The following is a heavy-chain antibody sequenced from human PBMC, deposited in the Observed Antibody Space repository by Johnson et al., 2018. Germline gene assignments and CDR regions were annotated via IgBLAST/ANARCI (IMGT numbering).Heavy chain of an antibody. Sequence: VQLVQSGGGVVQPGRSLRLSCAASGFTFSSYSMNWVRQAPGKGLEWVSSISSSSSYIYYADSVKGRFTISRDNAKNSLYLQMNSLRAEDPAVDYCAREPDPVAATSGYYGMDVWGQGTTVTVSS. CDR2: ISSSSSYI. CDR3: AREPDPVAATSGYYGMDV. D-gene: IGHD6-19*01. J-gene: IGHJ6*02. V-gene: IGHV3-21*04. CDR1: GFTFSSYS.